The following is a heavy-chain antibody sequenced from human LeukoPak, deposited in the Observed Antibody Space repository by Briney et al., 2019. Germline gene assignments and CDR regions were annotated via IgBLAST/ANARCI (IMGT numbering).Heavy chain of an antibody. V-gene: IGHV4-39*01. CDR1: GSSISSSSYY. J-gene: IGHJ4*02. CDR3: ARLRIVGATTIDY. CDR2: IYYSGST. D-gene: IGHD1-26*01. Sequence: SETLSLTCTVSGSSISSSSYYWGWIRQPPGKGLEWIGSIYYSGSTYYNPSLKSRVTISVDTSKNQFSLKLSSVTAADTAVYYCARLRIVGATTIDYWGQGTLVTVSS.